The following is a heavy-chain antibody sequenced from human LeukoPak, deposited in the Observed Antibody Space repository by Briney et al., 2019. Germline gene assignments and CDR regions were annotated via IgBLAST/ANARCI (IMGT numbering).Heavy chain of an antibody. Sequence: TSETLSLTCTVSSGSISSYYWSWIRQPPGKGLEWIGYIYYSGSTNYNPSLMSRVTISVDTSKNQFSLNLSSVTAADTAVYYCVGYGSGSFSDYWGQGTLVTVSS. CDR2: IYYSGST. D-gene: IGHD3-10*01. CDR3: VGYGSGSFSDY. CDR1: SGSISSYY. V-gene: IGHV4-59*08. J-gene: IGHJ4*02.